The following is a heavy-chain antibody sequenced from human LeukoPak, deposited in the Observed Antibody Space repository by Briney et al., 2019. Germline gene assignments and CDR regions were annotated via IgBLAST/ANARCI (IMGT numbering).Heavy chain of an antibody. CDR2: INPNSGGT. D-gene: IGHD2-21*02. Sequence: ASVKVSCKASGYTFTGYYMHWVRQAPGQGLEWMGWINPNSGGTNYAQKFQGRVTMTRDTSISTAYMELNRLRSDDTAVYYCATQYCGGDCYSSIYHAFDIWGQGTMVTVSS. V-gene: IGHV1-2*02. J-gene: IGHJ3*02. CDR3: ATQYCGGDCYSSIYHAFDI. CDR1: GYTFTGYY.